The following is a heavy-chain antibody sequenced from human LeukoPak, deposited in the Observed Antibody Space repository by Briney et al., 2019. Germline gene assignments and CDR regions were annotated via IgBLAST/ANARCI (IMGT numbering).Heavy chain of an antibody. Sequence: GSSLRLSCAASGFTVSTSCMTWVRQAPGKGRDGVAVISHDGSNKYYGDSVKGRFTISRDNSKNTLFLQMNSLRAEDTAVYYCAKFFSMRRGHTRYYFEYWGQGTLVTVSS. J-gene: IGHJ4*02. CDR2: ISHDGSNK. V-gene: IGHV3-30*18. CDR3: AKFFSMRRGHTRYYFEY. CDR1: GFTVSTSC. D-gene: IGHD2-21*01.